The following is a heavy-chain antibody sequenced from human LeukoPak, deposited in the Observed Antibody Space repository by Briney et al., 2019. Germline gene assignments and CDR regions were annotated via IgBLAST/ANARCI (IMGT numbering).Heavy chain of an antibody. CDR3: ARDSGTSGEVKFDP. CDR1: GGSISSYY. V-gene: IGHV4-4*07. CDR2: IYDGGST. D-gene: IGHD3-10*01. J-gene: IGHJ5*02. Sequence: PSETLSLTCTVSGGSISSYYLSWIRQPAGKTLEWIGRIYDGGSTNYNPSLKSRVTMSVDTSKNQISLKLKSVTAADTAVYYCARDSGTSGEVKFDPWGQGALVTVSS.